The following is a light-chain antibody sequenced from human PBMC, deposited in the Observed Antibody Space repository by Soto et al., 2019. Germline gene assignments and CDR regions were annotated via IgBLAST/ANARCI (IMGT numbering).Light chain of an antibody. J-gene: IGKJ4*01. Sequence: IQLTQSPSSLSASVGDRVTITCRASQGIDSYLAWYQQRPGKVPQLLIYETSILQSGVSSRCSGSGSGTDFPLTISHLQAEEFATYYCQQTRSYPSTFGGGTKVEIK. CDR2: ETS. V-gene: IGKV1-9*01. CDR3: QQTRSYPST. CDR1: QGIDSY.